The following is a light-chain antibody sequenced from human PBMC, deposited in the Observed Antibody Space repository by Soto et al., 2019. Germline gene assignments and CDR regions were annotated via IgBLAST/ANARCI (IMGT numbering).Light chain of an antibody. J-gene: IGKJ4*01. CDR2: DTS. V-gene: IGKV3-15*01. Sequence: EVVMTQSPATRSVSPGEGVTLSCRASQGIGDTLAWYQHKPGQTPRLLIYDTSTRATGVPARFSGSGSWTDFTLTISSLQPDDFAAYFCQHYKSFSLTFGGGTKVDIK. CDR1: QGIGDT. CDR3: QHYKSFSLT.